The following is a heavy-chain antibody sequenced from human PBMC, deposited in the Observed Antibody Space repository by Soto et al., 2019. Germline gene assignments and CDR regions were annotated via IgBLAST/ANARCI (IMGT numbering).Heavy chain of an antibody. CDR3: ARGITFGEVIFDD. Sequence: QVQLQESGPGLVKPSGTLSLTCAVSSGSISNNDWWSWVRQPPGKGLEWIGEINHSGTTNYNPSLKSRVTILVDKSKIQFSLKLTSVTAAHTAVYYCARGITFGEVIFDDWGQGTLVTVSS. J-gene: IGHJ4*02. CDR1: SGSISNNDW. V-gene: IGHV4-4*02. D-gene: IGHD3-16*01. CDR2: INHSGTT.